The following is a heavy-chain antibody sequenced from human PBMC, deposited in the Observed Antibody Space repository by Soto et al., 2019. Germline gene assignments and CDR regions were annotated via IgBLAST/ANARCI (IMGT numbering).Heavy chain of an antibody. CDR3: ARHALQYCGGDCYLLTYLDL. Sequence: EVQLVESGGGLVQPGGSLKLSCAASGFTFSGSAMHWVRQASGKGLEWVGRIRSKANNYATVYAASVKGRFTISRDDSKNTAHLQMNSLKTEDTAVYYCARHALQYCGGDCYLLTYLDLWGRGTLVTVSS. CDR1: GFTFSGSA. V-gene: IGHV3-73*02. CDR2: IRSKANNYAT. D-gene: IGHD2-21*02. J-gene: IGHJ2*01.